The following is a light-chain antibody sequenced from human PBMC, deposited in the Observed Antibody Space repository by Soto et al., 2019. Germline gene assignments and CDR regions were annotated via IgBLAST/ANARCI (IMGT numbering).Light chain of an antibody. CDR1: QSVSSN. V-gene: IGKV3-15*01. J-gene: IGKJ4*01. CDR2: GAS. CDR3: QQYNDWPPLT. Sequence: EKVMTQSPATLSVSPGERAILSCRASQSVSSNLAWYQQKPGQAPRLLIYGASTRATDIPARFSGSGSGTEFTLTISNLQSEDFAVYYCQQYNDWPPLTFGGGTKVDI.